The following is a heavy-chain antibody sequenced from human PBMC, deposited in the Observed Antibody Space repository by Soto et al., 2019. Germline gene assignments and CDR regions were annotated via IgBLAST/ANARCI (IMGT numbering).Heavy chain of an antibody. V-gene: IGHV4-59*08. Sequence: SDTLSLTFTVTGCSISGYYWSWIRQPPGKGLEWIGYICYTGSTNYNPSLESRVTMSVDTSTIHFSLKLSSVTAADTAVYYCARLGMLQLFWWSPVRALCGQGT. D-gene: IGHD2-21*01. J-gene: IGHJ4*02. CDR3: ARLGMLQLFWWSPVRAL. CDR2: ICYTGST. CDR1: GCSISGYY.